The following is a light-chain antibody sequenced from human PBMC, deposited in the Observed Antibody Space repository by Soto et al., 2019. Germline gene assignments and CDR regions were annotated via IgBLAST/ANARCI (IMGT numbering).Light chain of an antibody. J-gene: IGLJ1*01. V-gene: IGLV1-44*01. Sequence: QSVLTQPPSVSGAPGQRLTISCAGTSSNIGSNTVNWYQQLPGTAPKLLMYSNSQRPSGVPDRFSGSKSDTSASLAISGLQSEDEADYYCAAWDDSLNGYVFGSGTKLTVL. CDR1: SSNIGSNT. CDR2: SNS. CDR3: AAWDDSLNGYV.